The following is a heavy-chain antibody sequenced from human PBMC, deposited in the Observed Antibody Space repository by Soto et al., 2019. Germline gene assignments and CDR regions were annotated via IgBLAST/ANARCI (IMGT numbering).Heavy chain of an antibody. CDR2: IDPSDSQT. D-gene: IGHD3-22*01. CDR3: ARQIYDSDTGPNFQYYFDS. V-gene: IGHV5-10-1*01. J-gene: IGHJ4*02. Sequence: GGFLKISCKVSGYSFAGYWITWVRQKPGKGLEWMGRIDPSDSQTYYSPSFRGHVTISATKSITTVFLQWSSLRASDTAMYYCARQIYDSDTGPNFQYYFDSWGQGTPVTVSS. CDR1: GYSFAGYW.